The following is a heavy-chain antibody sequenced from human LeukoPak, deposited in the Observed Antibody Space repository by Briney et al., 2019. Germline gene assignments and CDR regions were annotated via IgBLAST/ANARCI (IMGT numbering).Heavy chain of an antibody. Sequence: GASVKVSCKASGGTFSSYAISWVRQAPGQGLEWMGRIIPILGTANYAQKFQGRVTITADKSTSTAYMELSSLRSEDTAVYYCARGGDGYNYFDYWGQGTLVTVSS. J-gene: IGHJ4*02. CDR2: IIPILGTA. D-gene: IGHD5-24*01. V-gene: IGHV1-69*04. CDR3: ARGGDGYNYFDY. CDR1: GGTFSSYA.